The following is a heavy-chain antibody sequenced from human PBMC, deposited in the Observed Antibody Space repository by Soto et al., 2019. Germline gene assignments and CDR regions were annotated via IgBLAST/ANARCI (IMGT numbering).Heavy chain of an antibody. Sequence: QVQLVQSGAEVKKHGASVKVSCKASGYTFTNYGVSWVRKAPGQGLEWVGWISTYNSNTNYAQNLQDRVTMTTDTSTSTAYMELRSLRSDDTAVYYCARGDYGDYDYWGQGTLVTVSS. J-gene: IGHJ4*02. CDR3: ARGDYGDYDY. D-gene: IGHD4-17*01. V-gene: IGHV1-18*01. CDR2: ISTYNSNT. CDR1: GYTFTNYG.